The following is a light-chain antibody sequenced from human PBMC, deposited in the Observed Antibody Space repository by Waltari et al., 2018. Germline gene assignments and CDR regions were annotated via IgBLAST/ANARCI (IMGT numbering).Light chain of an antibody. J-gene: IGKJ1*01. V-gene: IGKV1-5*03. CDR1: QSIDIW. CDR3: QQYDYYRT. CDR2: KSS. Sequence: ITCRASQSIDIWLAWYQQKPGKPPKSLIYKSSILQSGVPSRFSGSGSGTEFTLTIANLQPDDSAVYYCQQYDYYRTFGQGTKVEV.